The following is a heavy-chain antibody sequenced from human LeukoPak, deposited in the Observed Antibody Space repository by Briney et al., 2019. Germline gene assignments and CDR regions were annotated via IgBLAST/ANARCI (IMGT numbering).Heavy chain of an antibody. V-gene: IGHV3-48*04. CDR1: GFTFSSYS. J-gene: IGHJ3*01. D-gene: IGHD3-22*01. CDR2: TSSSSNTI. CDR3: ARGRGYYDSRGYMLDAFDV. Sequence: GGSLRLSCAASGFTFSSYSMNWVRQAPGKGLEWVSYTSSSSNTIYYADSVKGRFTISRDNAKNSLYLQMNSLRAEDTAVYYCARGRGYYDSRGYMLDAFDVWGQGTMVTVSS.